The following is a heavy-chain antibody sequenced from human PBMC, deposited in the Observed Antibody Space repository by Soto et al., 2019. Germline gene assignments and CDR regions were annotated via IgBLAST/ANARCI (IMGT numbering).Heavy chain of an antibody. CDR2: IWFDGSNK. Sequence: QVQLVESGGGVVQPGRSLRLSCAASGFTFSTYGMHWVRQAPGKGLEWVAVIWFDGSNKFYGDTVKGRVTIARDNSKNTLYLQMDSLRAEDTAVYYCARDAVEYCGGDCHEAVGPGFDYWGQGTLVTVSS. V-gene: IGHV3-33*01. J-gene: IGHJ4*02. CDR1: GFTFSTYG. D-gene: IGHD2-21*02. CDR3: ARDAVEYCGGDCHEAVGPGFDY.